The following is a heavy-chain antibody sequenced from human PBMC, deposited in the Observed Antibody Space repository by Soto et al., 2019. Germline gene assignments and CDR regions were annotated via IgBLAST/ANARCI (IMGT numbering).Heavy chain of an antibody. D-gene: IGHD2-2*01. J-gene: IGHJ3*02. CDR3: ARGRGSCSSTSCYAFDI. CDR2: INHSGST. CDR1: GGSFSGYY. Sequence: SETLSLTCAVYGGSFSGYYWSWIRQPPGKGLEWIGEINHSGSTNYNPSLKSRVTISVDTSKNQFSLKLSSVTAADTAVYYCARGRGSCSSTSCYAFDIWGQGTMVTVSS. V-gene: IGHV4-34*01.